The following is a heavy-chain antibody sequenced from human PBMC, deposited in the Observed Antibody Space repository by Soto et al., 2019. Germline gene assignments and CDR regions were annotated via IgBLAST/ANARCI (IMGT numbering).Heavy chain of an antibody. CDR2: ISGDGTSA. D-gene: IGHD5-12*01. CDR3: ARGHSGYGNFDY. Sequence: GGSLILSCAASGFTFSTWMHWVRQAPGKGLEWVSRISGDGTSAYYADSVQGRFTISRDNAKNTLYLQMNSLRAEDTAVYYCARGHSGYGNFDYWGQGTQVTVSS. J-gene: IGHJ4*02. CDR1: GFTFSTW. V-gene: IGHV3-74*01.